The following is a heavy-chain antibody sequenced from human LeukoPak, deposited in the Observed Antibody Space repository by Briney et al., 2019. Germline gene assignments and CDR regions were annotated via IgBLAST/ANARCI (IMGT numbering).Heavy chain of an antibody. CDR2: IYYSGST. D-gene: IGHD3-22*01. CDR3: ARELGGRVRKGSGYPDY. Sequence: ASETLSLTCTGSGGSISSSSYYWGWIRQPPGKGLEWIGSIYYSGSTYYNPSLKMRVTISVDTSKNQFSLKLSSVTAADTAVYYCARELGGRVRKGSGYPDYWGQGTLVTVSS. V-gene: IGHV4-39*07. CDR1: GGSISSSSYY. J-gene: IGHJ4*02.